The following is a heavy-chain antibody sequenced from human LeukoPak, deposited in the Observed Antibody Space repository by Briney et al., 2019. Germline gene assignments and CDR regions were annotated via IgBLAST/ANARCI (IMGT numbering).Heavy chain of an antibody. D-gene: IGHD3-22*01. V-gene: IGHV3-33*06. CDR2: IWYDGSNK. Sequence: GGSLRLSCAASGFTFSSYGMHWVRQAPGKGLEWVAVIWYDGSNKYYADSVEGRFTISRDNSKNTLYLQMNSLRAEDTAVYYCAKEVLPYYYDSSEGYFDYWGQGTLVTVSS. CDR1: GFTFSSYG. CDR3: AKEVLPYYYDSSEGYFDY. J-gene: IGHJ4*02.